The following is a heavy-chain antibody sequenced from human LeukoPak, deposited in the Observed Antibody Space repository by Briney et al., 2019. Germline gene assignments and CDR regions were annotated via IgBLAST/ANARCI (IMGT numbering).Heavy chain of an antibody. CDR1: GGSISSGGYS. D-gene: IGHD2-2*01. CDR3: ASAFRIVVVPAARESNLPSTPQYGMDV. V-gene: IGHV4-30-2*01. Sequence: SETLSLTCAVSGGSISSGGYSWSWIRQPPGKGLEWIGEINHSGSTNYNPSLKSRVTISVDTSKNQFSLKLSSVTAADTAVYYCASAFRIVVVPAARESNLPSTPQYGMDVWGQGTTVTVSS. CDR2: INHSGST. J-gene: IGHJ6*02.